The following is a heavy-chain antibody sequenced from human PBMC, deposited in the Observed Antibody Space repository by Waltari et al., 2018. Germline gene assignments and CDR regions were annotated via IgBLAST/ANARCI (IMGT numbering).Heavy chain of an antibody. D-gene: IGHD7-27*01. CDR2: IKPDGSQQ. Sequence: EVQLVDSGGGLVQPGGSLRLSCAASGFTFSGNWMSWVRQAPGRGLERLANIKPDGSQQYYVDSVRGRFSISRDNAKNSLYLQLNSLRAEDTAIYYCARDFNWGWDFWGQGTLVTVSS. V-gene: IGHV3-7*03. J-gene: IGHJ4*02. CDR3: ARDFNWGWDF. CDR1: GFTFSGNW.